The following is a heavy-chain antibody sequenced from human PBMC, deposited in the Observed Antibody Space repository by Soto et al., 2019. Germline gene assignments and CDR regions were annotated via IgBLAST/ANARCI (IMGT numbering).Heavy chain of an antibody. Sequence: SETLSLTCTVAGGYLSSYYWSWIRQPPGKGLEWIGYIYYSGSTNYNPSLKSRVTISVDTSKNQFSLKLSSVTAADTAVYYCARRRGSSSGYFQHWGQGTLVTVSS. D-gene: IGHD6-6*01. CDR1: GGYLSSYY. CDR2: IYYSGST. CDR3: ARRRGSSSGYFQH. J-gene: IGHJ1*01. V-gene: IGHV4-59*08.